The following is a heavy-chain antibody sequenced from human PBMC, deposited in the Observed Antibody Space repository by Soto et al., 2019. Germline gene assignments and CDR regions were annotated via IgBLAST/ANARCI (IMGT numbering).Heavy chain of an antibody. Sequence: GASVKVSCKTSGYTFNTYGINWVRQAPGQGLELMGWISAYDGKTTYAEKFQGRVTLTTDTSTSTVYMELRSLRSDDTAIYYCARDPHEFWTSYWFDPWGQGTPVTVSS. V-gene: IGHV1-18*01. CDR3: ARDPHEFWTSYWFDP. CDR1: GYTFNTYG. J-gene: IGHJ5*02. D-gene: IGHD3-3*01. CDR2: ISAYDGKT.